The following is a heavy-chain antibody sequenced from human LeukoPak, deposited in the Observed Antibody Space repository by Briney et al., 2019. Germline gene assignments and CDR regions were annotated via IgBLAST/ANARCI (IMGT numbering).Heavy chain of an antibody. Sequence: GGSLRLSCVASGFSLSSYAMSWVRQAPGRGLEWVSGISGSGGGTYYAGSVKGRFTISRDNSKNTVYLQMNSLRAEDTAVYYCAKAAGVNSPFDYWGQGTLVTVSS. V-gene: IGHV3-23*01. CDR2: ISGSGGGT. J-gene: IGHJ4*02. CDR3: AKAAGVNSPFDY. D-gene: IGHD4-23*01. CDR1: GFSLSSYA.